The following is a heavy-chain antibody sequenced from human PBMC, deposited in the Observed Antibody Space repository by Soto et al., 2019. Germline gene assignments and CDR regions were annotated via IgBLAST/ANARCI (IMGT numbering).Heavy chain of an antibody. Sequence: ETLSLTCTVPGGSISSTSYYWGWIRQTPGKGLEWIGSIYYSGSTYYNPSLKSRVTISVDTSKNQFSLKLSSVTAADTAVYYCARLLYDFWSGYYRRGPLDVWGQGTTVTVSS. CDR2: IYYSGST. CDR3: ARLLYDFWSGYYRRGPLDV. V-gene: IGHV4-39*01. CDR1: GGSISSTSYY. J-gene: IGHJ6*02. D-gene: IGHD3-3*01.